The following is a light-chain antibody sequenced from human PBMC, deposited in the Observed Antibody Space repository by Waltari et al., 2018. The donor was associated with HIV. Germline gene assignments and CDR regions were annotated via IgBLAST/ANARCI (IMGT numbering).Light chain of an antibody. CDR1: GRAVGLCDF. CDR3: CSYAGSRSYV. Sequence: QSALTQPAPVSGSPGQSITISCTGTGRAVGLCDFLSWYQQHPGKGPKLMIYEGTKRPSGVSNRFSGSKSGNTASLTISGLQAEDEADYYCCSYAGSRSYVFGTGTKVTVL. J-gene: IGLJ1*01. CDR2: EGT. V-gene: IGLV2-23*01.